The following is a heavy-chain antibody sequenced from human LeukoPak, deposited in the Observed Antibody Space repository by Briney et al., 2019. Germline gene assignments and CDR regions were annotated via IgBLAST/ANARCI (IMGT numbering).Heavy chain of an antibody. CDR3: SRVGAGGYYYDSSGSENAFDI. J-gene: IGHJ3*02. Sequence: GASVKVSCKASGGTFSSYAISWVRQAPGQGLEWMGRMIPVFGTANYAQKFQGRVTITTDESTSTAYMELSSLRSEDTAVYNCSRVGAGGYYYDSSGSENAFDIWGQGTMVTVSS. V-gene: IGHV1-69*05. CDR2: MIPVFGTA. D-gene: IGHD3-22*01. CDR1: GGTFSSYA.